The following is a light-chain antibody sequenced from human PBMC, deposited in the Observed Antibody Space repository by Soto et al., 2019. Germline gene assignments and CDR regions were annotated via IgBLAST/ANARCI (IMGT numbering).Light chain of an antibody. CDR1: SGHSSYI. J-gene: IGLJ3*02. V-gene: IGLV4-60*02. CDR2: LEGSGSY. CDR3: ETWDFNTRV. Sequence: QSVLTQSSSASASLGSSVKLTYTLSSGHSSYIIAWHQQQPGKAPRYLMKLEGSGSYNKGSGVPDRFSGSSSGADRYLTISNLQFEDEADYYCETWDFNTRVFGGGTKVTVL.